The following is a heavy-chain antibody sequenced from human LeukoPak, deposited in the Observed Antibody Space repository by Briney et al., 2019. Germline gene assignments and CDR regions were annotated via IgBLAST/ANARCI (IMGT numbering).Heavy chain of an antibody. D-gene: IGHD3-16*02. Sequence: GGSLRLSCAASGFTFSSYAMSWVRQAPGKGLEWVSAISGSGGSTYYADSVKGRFTISRDNSKYTLYLQMNSLRAEDTAVYYCAGDYDYVWGSYRYRNYWGQGTLVTVSS. V-gene: IGHV3-23*01. CDR2: ISGSGGST. CDR3: AGDYDYVWGSYRYRNY. CDR1: GFTFSSYA. J-gene: IGHJ4*02.